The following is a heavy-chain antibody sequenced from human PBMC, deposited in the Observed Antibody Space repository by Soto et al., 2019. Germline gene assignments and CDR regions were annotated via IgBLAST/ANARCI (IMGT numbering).Heavy chain of an antibody. CDR2: IYYSGST. D-gene: IGHD5-12*01. Sequence: SETLSLTCTVSGGSISSYYWSWIRQPPGKGLEWIGYIYYSGSTNYNPSLKSRVTISVDTSKNQFSLKLSSVTAAVTAVYYCARGLRLSHDAFDIWGQGTMVTVSS. CDR3: ARGLRLSHDAFDI. CDR1: GGSISSYY. J-gene: IGHJ3*02. V-gene: IGHV4-59*01.